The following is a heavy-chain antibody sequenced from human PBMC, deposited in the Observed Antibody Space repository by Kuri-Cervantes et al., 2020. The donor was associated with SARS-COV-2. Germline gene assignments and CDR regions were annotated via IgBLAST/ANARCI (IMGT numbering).Heavy chain of an antibody. CDR3: ARDRNLVPADNWFDP. J-gene: IGHJ5*02. V-gene: IGHV3-74*01. Sequence: GGSLRLPGAALGFTSSSYWMHGVRQAPGKGMVWVSRINSDGSSTSYADSVKGRFTISRDNAKNTLYLQMNSLRAEDTAVYYCARDRNLVPADNWFDPWGQGTLVTVSS. CDR2: INSDGSST. D-gene: IGHD2-2*01. CDR1: GFTSSSYW.